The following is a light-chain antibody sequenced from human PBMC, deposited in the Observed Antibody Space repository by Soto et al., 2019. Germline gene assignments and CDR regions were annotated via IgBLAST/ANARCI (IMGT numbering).Light chain of an antibody. V-gene: IGKV3-15*01. CDR2: GAS. J-gene: IGKJ2*01. CDR3: QHYNDWPYT. Sequence: ELVMTQSPGTLSVSPGEIATLSCRASQSVSNALAWYQQKPGQAPRLLIYGASTRATGIPARFSGTGSGTEFTLTISSLQSEDFAVYFCQHYNDWPYTFXQGTKVDIK. CDR1: QSVSNA.